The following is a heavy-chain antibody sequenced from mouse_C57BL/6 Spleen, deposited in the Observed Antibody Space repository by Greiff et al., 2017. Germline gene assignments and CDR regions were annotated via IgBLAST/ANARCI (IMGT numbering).Heavy chain of an antibody. D-gene: IGHD3-1*01. J-gene: IGHJ4*01. Sequence: VQLQQSGAELVRPGASVKLSCTASGFNIKDDYMHWVKQRPEQGLEWIGWIDPENGDTEYASKFQGKATITTDTSSNTASLQLSSLTSEDTAVYYCTTGLTSEDYWGQGTSVTVSS. CDR1: GFNIKDDY. V-gene: IGHV14-4*01. CDR3: TTGLTSEDY. CDR2: IDPENGDT.